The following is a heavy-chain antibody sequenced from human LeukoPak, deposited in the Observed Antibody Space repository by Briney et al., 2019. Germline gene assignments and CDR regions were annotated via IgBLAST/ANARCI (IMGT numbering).Heavy chain of an antibody. CDR1: GFTFSSYG. D-gene: IGHD3-3*01. J-gene: IGHJ4*02. Sequence: GGPLRLSCAASGFTFSSYGMHWVRQAPGKGLEWVAFIRYDGSNKYYADSVKGRFTISRDNSKNTLYLQMNSLRAEDTAVYYCAKGEEGITIFGVVTSIDYWGQGTLVTVSS. CDR3: AKGEEGITIFGVVTSIDY. CDR2: IRYDGSNK. V-gene: IGHV3-30*02.